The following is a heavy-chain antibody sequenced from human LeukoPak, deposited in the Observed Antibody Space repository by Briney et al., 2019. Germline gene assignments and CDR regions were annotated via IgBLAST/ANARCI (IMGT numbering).Heavy chain of an antibody. J-gene: IGHJ3*02. Sequence: SETLSLTCTVSGYSNSSGYYWGWIRPPPGKGLEWIGSIYHSGSTYYNPSLKSRATISVDTSKNQFSLKLSSVTAADTAVYYCARARNYYDSSDYYYEGDAFDIWGQGKMVTVSS. V-gene: IGHV4-38-2*02. CDR3: ARARNYYDSSDYYYEGDAFDI. CDR2: IYHSGST. CDR1: GYSNSSGYY. D-gene: IGHD3-22*01.